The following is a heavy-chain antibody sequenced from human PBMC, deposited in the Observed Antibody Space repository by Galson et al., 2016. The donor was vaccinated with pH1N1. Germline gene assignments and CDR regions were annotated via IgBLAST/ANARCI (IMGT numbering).Heavy chain of an antibody. CDR1: GASISSRSYY. CDR3: AKVSNSGDFWSGYYIDD. D-gene: IGHD3-3*01. V-gene: IGHV4-39*07. CDR2: IYYSGST. Sequence: LSLTCTVSGASISSRSYYWAWIRQPPGKGLEWIGSIYYSGSTYYNPSLKSRVTISEDTSRNQFSLKLSSVTAAHTAMYYCAKVSNSGDFWSGYYIDDWGQGTVVTVSS. J-gene: IGHJ4*02.